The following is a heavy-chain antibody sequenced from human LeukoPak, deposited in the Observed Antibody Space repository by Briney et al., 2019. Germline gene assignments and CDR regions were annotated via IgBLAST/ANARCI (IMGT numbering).Heavy chain of an antibody. D-gene: IGHD2-2*01. Sequence: SSETLFLTCTVSGGSISSSSYYWGWIRQPPGKGLEWIGCIYYSGSTYYNPSLKSRVTISVDTSKNPFSLKLSSVTAADTAVYYCARRIVVVPAAMPGGGTNFDYWGQGTLVTVSS. CDR1: GGSISSSSYY. J-gene: IGHJ4*02. CDR2: IYYSGST. V-gene: IGHV4-39*01. CDR3: ARRIVVVPAAMPGGGTNFDY.